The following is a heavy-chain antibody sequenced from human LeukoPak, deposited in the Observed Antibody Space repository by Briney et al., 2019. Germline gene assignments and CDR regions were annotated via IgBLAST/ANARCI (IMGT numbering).Heavy chain of an antibody. Sequence: SETLSLTCTVSGGSISNYYWGWIRQPPGMGLGWIGSIYYSGSTYYNPSLKSRVTISVDTSKNQFSLKLSSVTAADTAVYYCARTRYYYNSRSYGAPYYFDYWGQGTLVTVSS. CDR2: IYYSGST. CDR3: ARTRYYYNSRSYGAPYYFDY. J-gene: IGHJ4*02. V-gene: IGHV4-39*01. CDR1: GGSISNYY. D-gene: IGHD3-10*01.